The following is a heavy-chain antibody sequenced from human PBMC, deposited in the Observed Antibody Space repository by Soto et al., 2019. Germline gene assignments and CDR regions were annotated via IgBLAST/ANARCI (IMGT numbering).Heavy chain of an antibody. CDR2: VHYSGST. CDR1: GGSISSNIYY. D-gene: IGHD3-10*01. V-gene: IGHV4-39*07. J-gene: IGHJ5*02. CDR3: ARDIRVDTMARGGSWFDP. Sequence: SETLSLTCSVSGGSISSNIYYWGWIRQPPGKGLEWIATVHYSGSTYYTPSLKSRVTISVDTSKNQFSLKLSSVTAADTAVYYCARDIRVDTMARGGSWFDPWGQGTRVTVPS.